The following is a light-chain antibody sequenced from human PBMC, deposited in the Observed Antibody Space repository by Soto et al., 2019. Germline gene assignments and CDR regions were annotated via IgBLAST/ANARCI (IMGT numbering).Light chain of an antibody. CDR2: GAS. CDR1: QSVNSY. V-gene: IGKV3-15*01. Sequence: MTQSPVTLPVSPGESATLSCRASQSVNSYLAWYQQKPGQAPKLLIYGASTRASGIPSRFIGNGSGTEFTLTASSLQPEDFAVYYCQQYNNWPFTFGPGTKVDIK. J-gene: IGKJ3*01. CDR3: QQYNNWPFT.